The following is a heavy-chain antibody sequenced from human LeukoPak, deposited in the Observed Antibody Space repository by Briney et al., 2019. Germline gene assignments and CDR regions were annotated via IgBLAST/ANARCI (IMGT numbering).Heavy chain of an antibody. CDR3: ASEYSSTSRGAFDY. J-gene: IGHJ4*02. CDR1: GFTFDDYA. Sequence: GRSLRLSCAASGFTFDDYAMHWVRQAPGKGLEWVSGISWNSGSIGYADSVKGRFTVSRDNVKNSLYLQMNSLRAEDTAVYFCASEYSSTSRGAFDYWGQGTPVTVSS. D-gene: IGHD6-13*01. CDR2: ISWNSGSI. V-gene: IGHV3-9*01.